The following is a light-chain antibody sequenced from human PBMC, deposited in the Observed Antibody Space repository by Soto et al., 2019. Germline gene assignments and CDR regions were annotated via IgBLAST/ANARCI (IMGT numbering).Light chain of an antibody. Sequence: QSVLTQPPSASGTPGQRVTISCSGGSSNIGKNSVYWYQQVPGTAPKLLIDRNNQRPSGVPDRFSGSKSGTSASLAISGLRSEDEAPYFCATWDDTLSGRIFGGGTKLTVL. V-gene: IGLV1-47*01. CDR3: ATWDDTLSGRI. CDR1: SSNIGKNS. J-gene: IGLJ2*01. CDR2: RNN.